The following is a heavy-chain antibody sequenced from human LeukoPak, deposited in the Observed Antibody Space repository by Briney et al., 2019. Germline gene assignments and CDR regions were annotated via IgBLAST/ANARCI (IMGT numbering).Heavy chain of an antibody. D-gene: IGHD3-22*01. Sequence: GGSLRLSCAASGFTFSSYEMNWVRQAPGKGLEWVSYISSSGSTIYYADSVKGRFTISRDNAKNSLYLQMNSLRAEDTAVYYCARDSGYYGDDYWGQGTLVTVSS. CDR1: GFTFSSYE. CDR2: ISSSGSTI. CDR3: ARDSGYYGDDY. J-gene: IGHJ4*02. V-gene: IGHV3-48*03.